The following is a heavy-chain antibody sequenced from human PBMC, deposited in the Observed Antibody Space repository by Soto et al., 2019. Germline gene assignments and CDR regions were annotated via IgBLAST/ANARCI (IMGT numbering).Heavy chain of an antibody. D-gene: IGHD3-22*01. J-gene: IGHJ3*02. CDR2: ISYDGSNK. Sequence: GGSLRLSCAASGFTFSSYAMHWVRQAPGKGLEWVAVISYDGSNKYYADSVKGRFTISRDNSKNTLYLQMNSLRAEDTAVYYCARDYYYYDSSGHTSLHAFDIWGQGTMVTVSS. CDR1: GFTFSSYA. V-gene: IGHV3-30-3*01. CDR3: ARDYYYYDSSGHTSLHAFDI.